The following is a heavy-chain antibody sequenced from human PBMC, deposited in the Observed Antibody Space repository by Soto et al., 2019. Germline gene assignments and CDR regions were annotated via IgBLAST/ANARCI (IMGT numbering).Heavy chain of an antibody. CDR3: ARAGDTVTTTYYFDY. CDR1: GFTFSSYA. D-gene: IGHD4-17*01. J-gene: IGHJ4*02. CDR2: ISYDGSDK. V-gene: IGHV3-30-3*01. Sequence: GGSLRLSCAASGFTFSSYAMHWVRQAPGKGLEWVAVISYDGSDKYYADSVKGRFTISRDNSKNTLYLQMNSLRAEDTAVYYCARAGDTVTTTYYFDYWGQGTLVTVSS.